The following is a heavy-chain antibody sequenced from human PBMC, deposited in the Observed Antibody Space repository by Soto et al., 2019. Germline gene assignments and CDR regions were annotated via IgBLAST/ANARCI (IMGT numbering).Heavy chain of an antibody. Sequence: QVQLVQSGAEVKKPGASVKVSCKASGYTFTSYDINWVRQATGQGLEWMGWMNPNSGNTDYAQKFQGRVTMTWNTLTRTDYMELRSLRSEDTAVYYCARRGLSSTSTLRYYYYGMHVWGQGTTVTASS. CDR2: MNPNSGNT. V-gene: IGHV1-8*01. D-gene: IGHD6-6*01. CDR1: GYTFTSYD. CDR3: ARRGLSSTSTLRYYYYGMHV. J-gene: IGHJ6*02.